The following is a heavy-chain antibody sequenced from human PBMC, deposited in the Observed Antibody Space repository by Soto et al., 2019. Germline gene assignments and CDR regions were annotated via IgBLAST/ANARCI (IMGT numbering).Heavy chain of an antibody. V-gene: IGHV3-53*04. Sequence: EVQLVESGGGLVQPGGSLRLSCAASGFTVSSNYMSWVRQAPGKGLEWVSVIYSGGSTYYADSVKRRFTISRHNSKNTLYLQMNSLRAEDTAVYYCARGRHTVTNAFDIWGQGTMVTVSS. CDR2: IYSGGST. D-gene: IGHD4-17*01. J-gene: IGHJ3*02. CDR1: GFTVSSNY. CDR3: ARGRHTVTNAFDI.